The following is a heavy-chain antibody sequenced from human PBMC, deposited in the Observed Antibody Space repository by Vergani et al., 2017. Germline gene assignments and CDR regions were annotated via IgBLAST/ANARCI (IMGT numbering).Heavy chain of an antibody. J-gene: IGHJ6*02. CDR2: ISGSGGNT. Sequence: EVQLLESGGGLVQPGGSLRLSCAASGFTFSSYAMSWVRQVPGKGLEWVSGISGSGGNTYYANSVKGRFTISRDNSKNTLYLQMNSLRSEDTAVYYCARDLLWSGRDHDARMDVWGQGTTVTVSS. CDR3: ARDLLWSGRDHDARMDV. D-gene: IGHD4-23*01. CDR1: GFTFSSYA. V-gene: IGHV3-23*01.